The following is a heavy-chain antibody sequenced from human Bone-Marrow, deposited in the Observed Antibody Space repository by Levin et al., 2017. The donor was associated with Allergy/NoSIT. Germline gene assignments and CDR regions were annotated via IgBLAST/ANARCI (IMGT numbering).Heavy chain of an antibody. CDR1: RFMFSSYA. Sequence: GGSLRLSCVDSRFMFSSYAMSWVRQTPGKGLEWVSVIDGSGSITYYAASLRGRFTVSRDTSKNTLYLELNNLRAEDTGMYYCAEELRIRQTIGYDAFDGWVLGTTIPVSS. D-gene: IGHD6-25*01. J-gene: IGHJ3*01. CDR2: IDGSGSIT. V-gene: IGHV3-23*01. CDR3: AEELRIRQTIGYDAFDG.